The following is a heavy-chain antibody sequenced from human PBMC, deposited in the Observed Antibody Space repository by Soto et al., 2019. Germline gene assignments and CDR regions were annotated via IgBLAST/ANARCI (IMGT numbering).Heavy chain of an antibody. CDR2: INHSGST. CDR1: GGSCIGYY. J-gene: IGHJ6*02. V-gene: IGHV4-34*01. CDR3: ARARSLTIFGVVIIKYYYGMDV. Sequence: PSETLSVTCAVYGGSCIGYYWSWIRQPPGKGLEWIGEINHSGSTNYNPSLKSRVTISVDTSKNQFSLKLSSVTAADTAVYYCARARSLTIFGVVIIKYYYGMDVWGQGTTVTVSS. D-gene: IGHD3-3*01.